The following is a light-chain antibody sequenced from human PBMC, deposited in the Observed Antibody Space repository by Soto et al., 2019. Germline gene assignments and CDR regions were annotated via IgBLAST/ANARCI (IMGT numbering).Light chain of an antibody. Sequence: QSVLTQPPSASGSPGQSVTLSCTGTSSDVGGYNYVSWYQQHPGKAPKLMIYEVSKRPSGFPDRFSGSKSGNTASLTVSGLQAEDEADYYCSSDAGSILEVVFGGGTKVTVL. CDR1: SSDVGGYNY. J-gene: IGLJ2*01. CDR2: EVS. V-gene: IGLV2-8*01. CDR3: SSDAGSILEVV.